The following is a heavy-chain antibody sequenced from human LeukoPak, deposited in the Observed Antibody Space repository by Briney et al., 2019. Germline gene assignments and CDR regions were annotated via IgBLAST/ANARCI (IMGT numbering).Heavy chain of an antibody. J-gene: IGHJ3*02. CDR1: GFTFSSYS. V-gene: IGHV3-48*04. CDR3: ARDCSSTSCLAGAFDI. CDR2: ISSSSSTI. D-gene: IGHD2-2*01. Sequence: PGGSLRLSCAASGFTFSSYSMNWVRQAPGKGLEWVSCISSSSSTIYYADSVKGRFTISRDNAKNSLYLQMNSLRAEDTAVYYCARDCSSTSCLAGAFDIWGQGTMVTVSS.